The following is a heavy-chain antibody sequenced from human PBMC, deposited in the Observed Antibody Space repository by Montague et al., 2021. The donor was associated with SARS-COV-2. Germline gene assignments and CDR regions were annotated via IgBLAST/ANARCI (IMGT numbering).Heavy chain of an antibody. CDR2: INQSGST. CDR3: ARGRSEFTIVVLVPPYHYYMDA. V-gene: IGHV4-34*01. D-gene: IGHD3-22*01. J-gene: IGHJ6*03. Sequence: SETLSLTCAVYGGSFSGYYWSWIRQSPGKGLEWIGEINQSGSTNYNPSLKSRVTISVDTSKNQFSLKLSSVTAADTAVYYCARGRSEFTIVVLVPPYHYYMDAWGKGTPVTVSS. CDR1: GGSFSGYY.